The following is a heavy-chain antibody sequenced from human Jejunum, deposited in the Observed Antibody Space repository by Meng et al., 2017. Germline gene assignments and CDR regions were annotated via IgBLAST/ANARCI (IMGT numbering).Heavy chain of an antibody. D-gene: IGHD3-22*01. Sequence: GESLKISCAASGFTFSNYEMNWVRQAPGKGLEWLSYINRSGRTIYYAASVKGRFTISTDSAKNSLYLQMNSLRVEDTAVYYCVASSASFARSGSFDYWGQGTLVTVSS. J-gene: IGHJ4*02. V-gene: IGHV3-48*03. CDR1: GFTFSNYE. CDR2: INRSGRTI. CDR3: VASSASFARSGSFDY.